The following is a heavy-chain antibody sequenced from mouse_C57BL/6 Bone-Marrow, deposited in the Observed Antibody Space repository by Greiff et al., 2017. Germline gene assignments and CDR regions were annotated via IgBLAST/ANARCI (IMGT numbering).Heavy chain of an antibody. J-gene: IGHJ4*01. CDR3: ARSGDYGSSYDYYAMDY. Sequence: VQLKESGPELVKPGASVKISCKASGYAFSSSWMNWVKQRPGKGLEWIGRIYPGDGDTNYNGKFKGKATLTADKSSSTAYMQLSSLTSEDSAVYFCARSGDYGSSYDYYAMDYWGQGTSVTVSS. CDR1: GYAFSSSW. CDR2: IYPGDGDT. D-gene: IGHD1-1*01. V-gene: IGHV1-82*01.